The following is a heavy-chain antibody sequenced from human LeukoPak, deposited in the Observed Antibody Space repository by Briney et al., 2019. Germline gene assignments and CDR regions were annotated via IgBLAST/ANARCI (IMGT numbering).Heavy chain of an antibody. Sequence: GGALRLSCAASGFTFSSYSMNWVRQAPGKGLEWVSSISSGGSYIYYADSVKGRFTISRDNAKNSLYLQMNSLRAEDTAVYYCARNGQQLAYYFDYWGQGTLVTVSS. CDR1: GFTFSSYS. CDR2: ISSGGSYI. V-gene: IGHV3-21*01. CDR3: ARNGQQLAYYFDY. J-gene: IGHJ4*02. D-gene: IGHD6-6*01.